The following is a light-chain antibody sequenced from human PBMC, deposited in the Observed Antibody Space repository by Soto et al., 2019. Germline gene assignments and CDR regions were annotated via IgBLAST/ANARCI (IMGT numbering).Light chain of an antibody. CDR1: QSISTY. Sequence: DIQMTKYPSSLSASVGNRVTITCRASQSISTYLNWYQKKPGKAPNLLIYDASRLQSGVTSRFSGSGGGTDFTLSISSVQPEDFATYFCQQSYMDPITFGQGTRLEIK. CDR3: QQSYMDPIT. J-gene: IGKJ5*01. CDR2: DAS. V-gene: IGKV1-39*01.